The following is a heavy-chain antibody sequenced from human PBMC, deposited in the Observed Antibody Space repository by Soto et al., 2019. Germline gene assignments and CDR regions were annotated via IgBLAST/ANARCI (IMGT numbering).Heavy chain of an antibody. V-gene: IGHV1-69*02. CDR2: IIPILGIT. D-gene: IGHD2-15*01. CDR3: ASPTPQRGSGFLFDS. CDR1: GDTFSSYT. Sequence: SVKVYFKASGDTFSSYTISWVRQDNGQGLEWMGRIIPILGITNYAQKFQGRVTITADKSTSTAYMELSSLRSEDTAVYYCASPTPQRGSGFLFDSWGQGTLVTAPQ. J-gene: IGHJ4*02.